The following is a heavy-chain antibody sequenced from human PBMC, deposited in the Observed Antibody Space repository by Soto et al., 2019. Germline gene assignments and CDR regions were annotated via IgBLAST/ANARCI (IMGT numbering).Heavy chain of an antibody. J-gene: IGHJ5*02. V-gene: IGHV4-34*01. CDR2: INHSGST. Sequence: QVQLQQWGAGLLKPSETLSLTCAVYGGSFSGYYWSWIRQPPGKGLEWIGEINHSGSTNYNPSLKSRVTISVDTSKNQFSLKLSSVTAADTAVYYCARGNRGQRATIYIRAGKPKKSWFDPWGQGTLVTVSS. CDR1: GGSFSGYY. CDR3: ARGNRGQRATIYIRAGKPKKSWFDP. D-gene: IGHD6-25*01.